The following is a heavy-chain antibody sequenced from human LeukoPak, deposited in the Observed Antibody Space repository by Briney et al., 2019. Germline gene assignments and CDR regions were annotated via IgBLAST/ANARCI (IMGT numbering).Heavy chain of an antibody. CDR2: INTKTGNP. V-gene: IGHV7-4-1*02. Sequence: ASVKVSCKASGGTFSSYAISWVRQAPGQGLEWLGWINTKTGNPTYVQGFTGRFVFSLDTSVSTAYLQINSLKAEDTAMYYCARGNRKIAVDIWGQGTLVTVSS. J-gene: IGHJ4*02. CDR3: ARGNRKIAVDI. D-gene: IGHD6-19*01. CDR1: GGTFSSYA.